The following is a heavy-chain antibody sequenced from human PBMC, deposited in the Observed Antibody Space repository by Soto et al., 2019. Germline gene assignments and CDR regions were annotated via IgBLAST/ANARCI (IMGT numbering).Heavy chain of an antibody. V-gene: IGHV3-72*01. Sequence: EVQLVESGGALVQPGGSLRLSCVASGFTLSNHYMDWVRQAPGKGLEWIGLIKKAARSYSTEHAASVKGRFTISRDDSKNTLYLQMNSLRTEDTAVYYCADLTWSGSYLPWGQGTLVTVSS. CDR2: IKKAARSYST. J-gene: IGHJ5*02. CDR3: ADLTWSGSYLP. CDR1: GFTLSNHY. D-gene: IGHD3-3*01.